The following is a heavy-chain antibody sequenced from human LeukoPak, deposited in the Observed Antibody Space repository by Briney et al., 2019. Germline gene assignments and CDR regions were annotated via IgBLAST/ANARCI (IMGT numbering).Heavy chain of an antibody. D-gene: IGHD6-13*01. CDR2: MNPNSGNT. CDR1: GSTFSSYD. V-gene: IGHV1-8*01. J-gene: IGHJ3*02. CDR3: ATRTQQIDAFRI. Sequence: ASVKVSCKASGSTFSSYDINWVRQATGQGLEWMGWMNPNSGNTGYAQKFQGRVTMTRDTSISTAYMALSSLRSDDTAVYYCATRTQQIDAFRIWGQGTMVTVSS.